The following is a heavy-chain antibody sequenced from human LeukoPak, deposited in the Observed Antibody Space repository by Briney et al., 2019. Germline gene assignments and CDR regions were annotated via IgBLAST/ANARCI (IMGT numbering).Heavy chain of an antibody. CDR2: IIPIFGTA. CDR1: GGTFSSYA. V-gene: IGHV1-69*13. D-gene: IGHD3-3*01. CDR3: ARAITIFGVVPYRGYYYYYMDV. Sequence: VASVKVSCKASGGTFSSYAISWVRQAPGQGLEWMGGIIPIFGTANYAQKFQGRVTITADESTSTAYMELSSLRSEDTAVYYCARAITIFGVVPYRGYYYYYMDVWGKGTTVTVSS. J-gene: IGHJ6*03.